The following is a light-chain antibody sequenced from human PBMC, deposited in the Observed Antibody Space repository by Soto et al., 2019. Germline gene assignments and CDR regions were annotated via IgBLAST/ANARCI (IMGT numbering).Light chain of an antibody. CDR1: NIGSKN. J-gene: IGLJ1*01. V-gene: IGLV3-21*02. CDR3: QVWDRLSDYV. Sequence: SYELTQPPSVSVAPGQTARITCGGNNIGSKNVHWYQQKSGQAPVLVVYDESDRPSGIPERFSGSNSRDTATLTISRVEAGDEADYYCQVWDRLSDYVFGSGTRSQS. CDR2: DES.